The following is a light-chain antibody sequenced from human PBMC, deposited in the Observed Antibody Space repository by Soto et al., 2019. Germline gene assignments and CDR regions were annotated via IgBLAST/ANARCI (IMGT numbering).Light chain of an antibody. Sequence: DIQMTQKQSSLSASVGDRVTIICRASQSISSYLNWYQQKPGKAPKLLIYAASNLQSGVPSRFSGSGSGTEFTLTISSLQPDDFATYYCQQYNSYSFAQGTKVDIK. V-gene: IGKV1-5*02. J-gene: IGKJ1*01. CDR2: AAS. CDR1: QSISSY. CDR3: QQYNSYS.